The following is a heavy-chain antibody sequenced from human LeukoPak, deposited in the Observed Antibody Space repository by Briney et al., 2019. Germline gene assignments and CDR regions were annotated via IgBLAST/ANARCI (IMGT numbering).Heavy chain of an antibody. Sequence: PGGSLRLSCAASGFTFSSYSMNWVRQAPGKGLEWVSSISSSSSYIYYADSVKGRFTISRDNAKNSLYLQMNSLRAEDTAVYYCARDRLPWNDDAFDIWGQGTMVTVSS. CDR2: ISSSSSYI. D-gene: IGHD1-1*01. V-gene: IGHV3-21*01. J-gene: IGHJ3*02. CDR3: ARDRLPWNDDAFDI. CDR1: GFTFSSYS.